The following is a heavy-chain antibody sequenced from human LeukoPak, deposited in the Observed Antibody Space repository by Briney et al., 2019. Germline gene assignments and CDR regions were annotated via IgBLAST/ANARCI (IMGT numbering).Heavy chain of an antibody. J-gene: IGHJ4*02. D-gene: IGHD3-16*02. CDR2: IRAEGDPT. CDR3: AKKKDPVIQYYFDY. Sequence: GGSLRLSCRASGFNFNIYSMNWVRQAPGKGLEWVSVIRAEGDPTHYADSVKGRFTISRDNSKNMVYLQMNSLRAEDTAVYYCAKKKDPVIQYYFDYWGQGTLVTVSS. CDR1: GFNFNIYS. V-gene: IGHV3-23*01.